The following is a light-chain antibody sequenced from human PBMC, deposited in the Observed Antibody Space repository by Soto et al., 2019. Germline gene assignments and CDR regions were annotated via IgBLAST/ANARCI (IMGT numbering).Light chain of an antibody. CDR3: ATWDGSLPGGV. V-gene: IGLV1-51*01. J-gene: IGLJ3*02. CDR1: SSNIGNNY. CDR2: DNN. Sequence: QSALTQSPSVSAAPGQQVTISCSGSSSNIGNNYVSWYQQLPGTAPKLLIYDNNKRPSGIPDRFSGSKSGTSGTLDITGLQTGDEADYYCATWDGSLPGGVFGGGTKLTVL.